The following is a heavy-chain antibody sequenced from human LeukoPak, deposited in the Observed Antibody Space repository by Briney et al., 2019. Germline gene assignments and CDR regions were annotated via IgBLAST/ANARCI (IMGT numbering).Heavy chain of an antibody. CDR1: GFTFDDYA. J-gene: IGHJ4*02. D-gene: IGHD6-6*01. Sequence: LRLSCTASGFTFDDYAMHWVRQAPGKGLEWVSGISWNSGSIGYADSVKGRFTISRDNAKNSLYLQMNSLRAEDTAVYYCARDGRPIDYWGQGTLVTVSS. CDR2: ISWNSGSI. V-gene: IGHV3-9*01. CDR3: ARDGRPIDY.